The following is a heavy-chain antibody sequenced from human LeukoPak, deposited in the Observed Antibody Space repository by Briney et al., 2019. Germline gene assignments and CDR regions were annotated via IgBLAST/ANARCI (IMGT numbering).Heavy chain of an antibody. CDR2: IDPTDSYT. CDR3: ARHYGSGSPLDH. Sequence: GESPRISCKGSGYSFTSYWITWVRQMPGKGLEWLGRIDPTDSYTNYSPSFQGHVTISADKSISTAYLQWSSLKTSDTAMYYCARHYGSGSPLDHWGQGTLVTVSS. CDR1: GYSFTSYW. D-gene: IGHD3-10*01. V-gene: IGHV5-10-1*01. J-gene: IGHJ4*02.